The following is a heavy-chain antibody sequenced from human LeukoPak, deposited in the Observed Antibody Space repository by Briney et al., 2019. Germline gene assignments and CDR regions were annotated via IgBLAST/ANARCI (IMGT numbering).Heavy chain of an antibody. J-gene: IGHJ5*02. Sequence: SETLSLTCAVYGGSFSGYYWSWIRQPPGKGLEWIGEINHSGSTNYNPSLKSRVTIPVDTSKNQFSLKLSSVTAADTAVYYCARGRSGWYVSPWGQGTLVTVTS. CDR3: ARGRSGWYVSP. V-gene: IGHV4-34*01. D-gene: IGHD6-19*01. CDR2: INHSGST. CDR1: GGSFSGYY.